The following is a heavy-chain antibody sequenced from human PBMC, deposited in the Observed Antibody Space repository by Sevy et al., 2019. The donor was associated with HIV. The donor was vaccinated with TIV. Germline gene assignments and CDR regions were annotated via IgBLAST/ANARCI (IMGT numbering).Heavy chain of an antibody. J-gene: IGHJ4*02. D-gene: IGHD5-12*01. Sequence: GGSLRLSCAASGFSLSDYAIHWARQGPVKGLEWLTVISFNGGNKYYEDSVKGRFTISRENSKKTVSLQMNSLRPDDTALYYCARGPYNSGLRLDFWGRGILVTVSS. CDR2: ISFNGGNK. CDR3: ARGPYNSGLRLDF. CDR1: GFSLSDYA. V-gene: IGHV3-30-3*01.